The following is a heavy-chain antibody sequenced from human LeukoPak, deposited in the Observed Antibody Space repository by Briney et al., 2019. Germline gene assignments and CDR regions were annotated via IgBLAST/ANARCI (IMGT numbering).Heavy chain of an antibody. CDR3: ARACAGITIFGVVIPPRPNTYMDV. CDR2: INHSGST. V-gene: IGHV4-34*01. CDR1: GGSFSGYY. D-gene: IGHD3-3*01. J-gene: IGHJ6*03. Sequence: SETLSLTCAVYGGSFSGYYWSWIRQPPGKGLEWIGEINHSGSTNYNPSLKSRVTISVDTSKNQFSLKLSSVTAADTAVYYCARACAGITIFGVVIPPRPNTYMDVWGKGTTVTVSS.